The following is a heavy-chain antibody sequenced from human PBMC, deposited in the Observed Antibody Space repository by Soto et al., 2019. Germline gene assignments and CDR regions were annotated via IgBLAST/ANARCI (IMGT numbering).Heavy chain of an antibody. J-gene: IGHJ3*02. CDR2: ISWNSGSR. Sequence: EVQLVESGGGLVQPGRSLRLSCAASGLTFDDYDMHWVRQVPGKGPEWVSGISWNSGSRGYAESVRGRFTISRDTAKNSVYLQMNRLTAEDTAVCYCAKSKCDLESLKTTVTTFWGPFHIRGQWTVVTVSS. CDR3: AKSKCDLESLKTTVTTFWGPFHI. D-gene: IGHD4-17*01. V-gene: IGHV3-9*01. CDR1: GLTFDDYD.